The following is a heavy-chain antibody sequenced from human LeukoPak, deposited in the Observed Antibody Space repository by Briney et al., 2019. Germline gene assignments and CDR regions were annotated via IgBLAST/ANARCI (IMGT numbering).Heavy chain of an antibody. CDR2: MNPNSGNT. D-gene: IGHD3-22*01. J-gene: IGHJ4*02. CDR3: ARVIWVGSSGYYPYFDC. V-gene: IGHV1-8*01. Sequence: ASVKVSCKASGYTFTSYDINWVRQATGQGLEWMGWMNPNSGNTGYAQNFQGRVTMTRNTSISTAYMELSSLRSEDTAVYYCARVIWVGSSGYYPYFDCWGQGTLVTVSS. CDR1: GYTFTSYD.